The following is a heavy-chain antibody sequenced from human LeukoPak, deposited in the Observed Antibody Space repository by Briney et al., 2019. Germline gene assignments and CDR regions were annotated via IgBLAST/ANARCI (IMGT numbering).Heavy chain of an antibody. CDR3: AKDRYGSGSHGMDV. CDR1: GFIFSSYA. V-gene: IGHV3-23*01. J-gene: IGHJ6*02. CDR2: ITGGGGST. Sequence: GGSLRLSCAGSGFIFSSYAMNWVRQAPGKGLEWVSTITGGGGSTYYADSVKGRFTISRDNSRDTLSLQMNSLRDEDTAVYYCAKDRYGSGSHGMDVWGQGTTVTVS. D-gene: IGHD3-10*01.